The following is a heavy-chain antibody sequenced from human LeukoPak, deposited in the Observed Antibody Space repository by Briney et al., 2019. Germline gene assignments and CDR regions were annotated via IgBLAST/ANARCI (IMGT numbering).Heavy chain of an antibody. CDR2: IRYDGSNK. D-gene: IGHD6-19*01. J-gene: IGHJ4*02. CDR1: GFTFSSYG. V-gene: IGHV3-30*02. CDR3: AKDHSSGWYGGYYFDY. Sequence: GGSLRLSCAASGFTFSSYGMHWVRQAPGKGLEWVAFIRYDGSNKYYADSVKGRFTISRDNSKNTLYLQMNSLRAEDTAVYYCAKDHSSGWYGGYYFDYWGQGTLVTVSS.